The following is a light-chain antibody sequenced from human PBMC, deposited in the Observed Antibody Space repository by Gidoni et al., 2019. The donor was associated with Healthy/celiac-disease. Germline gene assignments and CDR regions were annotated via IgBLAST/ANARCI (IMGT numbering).Light chain of an antibody. V-gene: IGKV1-39*01. Sequence: DIQMTQSPSSLSASVGDRVTITCRASQSISSYLNWYQQKPGKAPKLLIYAASSLQSGVPSRFSGSGSGTDFTLTTSSLQPEDFETYYCQQSYSTCTFGQGTKMEIK. CDR2: AAS. J-gene: IGKJ2*02. CDR3: QQSYSTCT. CDR1: QSISSY.